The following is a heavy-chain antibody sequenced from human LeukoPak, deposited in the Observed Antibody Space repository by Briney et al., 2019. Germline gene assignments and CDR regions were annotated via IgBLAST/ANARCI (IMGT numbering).Heavy chain of an antibody. Sequence: GGSLRLSCAASGFTFSGSAMSWVRQAPGKGLEWVANIKQDGSEKYYVDSVKGRFTISRDNAKNSLYLQMNSLRAEDTAVYYCARGSQWDCSSTSCQKEYYFDYWGQGTLVTVSS. CDR2: IKQDGSEK. CDR1: GFTFSGSA. V-gene: IGHV3-7*01. J-gene: IGHJ4*02. CDR3: ARGSQWDCSSTSCQKEYYFDY. D-gene: IGHD2-2*01.